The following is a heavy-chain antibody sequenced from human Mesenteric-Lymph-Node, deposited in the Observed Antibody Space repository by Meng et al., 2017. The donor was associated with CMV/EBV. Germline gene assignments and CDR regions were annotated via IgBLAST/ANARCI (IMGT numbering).Heavy chain of an antibody. J-gene: IGHJ4*02. CDR1: GGSIGTYY. CDR2: IYYSGST. V-gene: IGHV4-59*08. Sequence: SGGSIGTYYWSWSRQTPGKGLEWIGYIYYSGSTNYNPSLKSRVTISLDTSKNQFSLKMRSVTAADTAVYYCARRVRYYDSSGYRFDYWGQGTLVTVSS. D-gene: IGHD3-22*01. CDR3: ARRVRYYDSSGYRFDY.